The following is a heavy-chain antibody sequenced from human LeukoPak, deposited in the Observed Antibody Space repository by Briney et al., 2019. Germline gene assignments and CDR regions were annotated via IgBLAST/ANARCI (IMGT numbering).Heavy chain of an antibody. CDR2: IYYSGST. V-gene: IGHV4-39*07. D-gene: IGHD3-3*01. J-gene: IGHJ4*02. Sequence: SETLSLTCTVSGRSISSSSYYWGWIRQPPGKGLEWIGSIYYSGSTYYNSSLKSRVTISIDTSKNQFSLRLSSVTAADAAMYYCARMFYDPYYFDYWGQGILVTVSS. CDR1: GRSISSSSYY. CDR3: ARMFYDPYYFDY.